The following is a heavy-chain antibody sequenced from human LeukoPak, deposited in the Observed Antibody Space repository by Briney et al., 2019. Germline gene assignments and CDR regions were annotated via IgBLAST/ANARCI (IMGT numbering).Heavy chain of an antibody. J-gene: IGHJ3*02. D-gene: IGHD2-15*01. CDR2: IYHSGST. Sequence: SETLPLTCAVSGYSISSGYYWGWIRQPPGKGLEWIGSIYHSGSTYYNPSLKSRVTISVDTSKNQFSLKLSSVTAADTAVYYCARAPRVYCSGASCPPDTFDIWGQGTMVTVSS. V-gene: IGHV4-38-2*01. CDR1: GYSISSGYY. CDR3: ARAPRVYCSGASCPPDTFDI.